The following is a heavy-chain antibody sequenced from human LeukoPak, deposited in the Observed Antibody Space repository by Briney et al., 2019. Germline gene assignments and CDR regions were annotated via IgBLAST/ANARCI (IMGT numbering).Heavy chain of an antibody. V-gene: IGHV4-59*12. CDR3: ASPGGYSYGSFDY. CDR2: IYYSGST. D-gene: IGHD5-18*01. J-gene: IGHJ4*02. CDR1: GGPISSYY. Sequence: SETLSLTCTVSGGPISSYYWSWIRQPPGKGLEWIGYIYYSGSTNYNPSLKSRVTISVVRSKNQFSLKLSSVTAADTAVYYCASPGGYSYGSFDYWGQGTLVAVSS.